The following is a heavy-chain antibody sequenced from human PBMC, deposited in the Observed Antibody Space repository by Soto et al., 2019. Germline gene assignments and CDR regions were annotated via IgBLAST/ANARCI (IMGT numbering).Heavy chain of an antibody. CDR3: ARARRGAPYYYTMDL. CDR1: VFTFISYA. Sequence: GGSLRLSCISSVFTFISYAMTWVRQAPGKGLEWVSDISGSGGITYYADSVKGRFTISRDNSKNTLNLQMNSLRADDTAVYYCARARRGAPYYYTMDLWGQGTTVTVSS. D-gene: IGHD3-10*01. J-gene: IGHJ6*02. CDR2: ISGSGGIT. V-gene: IGHV3-23*01.